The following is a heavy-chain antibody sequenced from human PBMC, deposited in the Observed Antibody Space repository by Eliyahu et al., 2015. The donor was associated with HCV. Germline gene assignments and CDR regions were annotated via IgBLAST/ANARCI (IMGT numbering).Heavy chain of an antibody. CDR3: ARGSNQYTSRDAFDI. V-gene: IGHV3-13*01. CDR2: IGTAGDT. Sequence: EVQLVESGGGLVQPGGSLRLSCAASGFTFSXYDMHWVRQATGKGLEWVSAIGTAGDTYYPGSVKGRFTISRENAKNSLYLQMNSLRAGDTAVYYCARGSNQYTSRDAFDIWGQGTMVTVSS. D-gene: IGHD2-15*01. J-gene: IGHJ3*02. CDR1: GFTFSXYD.